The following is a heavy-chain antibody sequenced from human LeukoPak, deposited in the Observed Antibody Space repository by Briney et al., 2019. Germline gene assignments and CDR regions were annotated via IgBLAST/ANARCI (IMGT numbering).Heavy chain of an antibody. V-gene: IGHV1-46*01. CDR2: VNPTTGGT. Sequence: ASVKVSCKASGYTFTNYYLHWVRLAPGQGLEYMGIVNPTTGGTTYAQKFQGRVTMTRDTSTSTTYMEVTSLTSEDTAIYYCAREYPDTYNFDYWGQGTLVTVSS. CDR1: GYTFTNYY. J-gene: IGHJ4*02. D-gene: IGHD5-18*01. CDR3: AREYPDTYNFDY.